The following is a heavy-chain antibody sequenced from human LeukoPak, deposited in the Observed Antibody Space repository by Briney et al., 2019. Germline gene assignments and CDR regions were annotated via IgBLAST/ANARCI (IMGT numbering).Heavy chain of an antibody. CDR3: ARTPYFYDSSGYYDY. J-gene: IGHJ4*02. V-gene: IGHV2-70*11. CDR1: GFSLSTSGIC. D-gene: IGHD3-22*01. CDR2: IDWDDDK. Sequence: SGPTLVNPTQTLTLTCTFSGFSLSTSGICVSWIRQPPGKALEWLARIDWDDDKYYSPSLKTRLTISKDTSKNQVVLTMTNMDPVDTATYYCARTPYFYDSSGYYDYWGLGTLVTVSS.